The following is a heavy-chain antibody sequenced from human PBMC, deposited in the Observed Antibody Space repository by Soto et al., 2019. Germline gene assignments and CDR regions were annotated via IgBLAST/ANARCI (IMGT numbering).Heavy chain of an antibody. V-gene: IGHV3-48*02. CDR1: GFTFSSYS. J-gene: IGHJ6*02. CDR2: ISSSSSTI. Sequence: EVQLVESGGGLVQPGGSLRLSCAASGFTFSSYSMNWVRQAPGKGLEWVSYISSSSSTIYYAVSVKGRFTISRHNAKNPLDLQMNSLRDEDTAVYYCARVSPHPLNGSSTSCRDYYYYGMDVWGQGTTVTVSS. D-gene: IGHD2-2*01. CDR3: ARVSPHPLNGSSTSCRDYYYYGMDV.